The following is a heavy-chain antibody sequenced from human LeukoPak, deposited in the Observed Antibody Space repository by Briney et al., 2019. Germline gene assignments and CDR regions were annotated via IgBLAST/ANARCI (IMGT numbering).Heavy chain of an antibody. CDR3: ARDRRGVGATPFDY. J-gene: IGHJ4*02. V-gene: IGHV3-7*01. D-gene: IGHD1-26*01. CDR2: IKQDGSEK. CDR1: GFTFSSYW. Sequence: PGGSLRLSCAASGFTFSSYWMSWVRQAPGKGLEWVANIKQDGSEKYYVDSVKGRFTISRDNAKNSLYLQMNSLRAEDTAVYYCARDRRGVGATPFDYWGQGTLVTVSS.